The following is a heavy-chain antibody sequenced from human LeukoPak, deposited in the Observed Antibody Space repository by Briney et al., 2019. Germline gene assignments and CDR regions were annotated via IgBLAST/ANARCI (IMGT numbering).Heavy chain of an antibody. CDR3: ARRYCSGSSCYLSDY. V-gene: IGHV5-51*01. CDR2: IHPRDSDT. Sequence: GESLKISCKGSGYTVTNYWIAWVGQMPGKGLEWKGIIHPRDSDTRHSPSFQGQVNISADKSISTAYLQWSSVKAADTAMYYCARRYCSGSSCYLSDYWGQWYLVTVSS. D-gene: IGHD2-15*01. J-gene: IGHJ4*02. CDR1: GYTVTNYW.